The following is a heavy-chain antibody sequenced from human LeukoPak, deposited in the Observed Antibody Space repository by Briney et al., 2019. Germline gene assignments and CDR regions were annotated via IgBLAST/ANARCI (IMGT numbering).Heavy chain of an antibody. V-gene: IGHV3-7*01. Sequence: GGSLRLSCAASGFTFSSYWMSWVRQAPGKGLEWVANIKHDGGEAYYVASVKGRFTISKDNVKNSLYLQMNSLRTEDTAVYYCVKGRGGYVKYKTFDYWGQGTLVTVSS. J-gene: IGHJ4*02. CDR3: VKGRGGYVKYKTFDY. D-gene: IGHD5-12*01. CDR1: GFTFSSYW. CDR2: IKHDGGEA.